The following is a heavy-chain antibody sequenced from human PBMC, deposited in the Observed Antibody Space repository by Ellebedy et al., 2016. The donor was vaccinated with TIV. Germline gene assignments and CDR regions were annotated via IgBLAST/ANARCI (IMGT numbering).Heavy chain of an antibody. CDR1: GFAFNNYP. J-gene: IGHJ6*03. V-gene: IGHV3-33*01. CDR3: ARPDSEDNYMDV. D-gene: IGHD2-15*01. Sequence: GGSLRLXXAASGFAFNNYPMNWVRQAHGTPLERVSVIWNDGSNEDYAASVKGRFTISRDDSNNTLFLQMNSLRGEDTAVYFCARPDSEDNYMDVWGKGTAVTVSS. CDR2: IWNDGSNE.